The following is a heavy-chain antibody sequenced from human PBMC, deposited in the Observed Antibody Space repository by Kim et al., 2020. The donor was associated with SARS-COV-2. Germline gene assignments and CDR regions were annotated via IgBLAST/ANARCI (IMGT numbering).Heavy chain of an antibody. CDR2: ISSSSSYI. V-gene: IGHV3-21*01. Sequence: GGSLRLSCAASGFTFSSYSMNWVRQAPGKGLEWVSSISSSSSYIYYADSVKGRFTISRDNAKNSLYLQMNSLRAEDTAVYYCERDDSSGYLLDYWGQGTLVTVSS. CDR3: ERDDSSGYLLDY. J-gene: IGHJ4*02. D-gene: IGHD3-22*01. CDR1: GFTFSSYS.